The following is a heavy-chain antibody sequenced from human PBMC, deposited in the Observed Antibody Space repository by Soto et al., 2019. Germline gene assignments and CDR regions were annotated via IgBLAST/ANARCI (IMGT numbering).Heavy chain of an antibody. V-gene: IGHV3-33*01. CDR2: SWHDGRHL. Sequence: QEQLVESGGGMVQPGGSLRLSCAVSGFTLDTYGMHWVRQAACQGLEWVAVSWHDGRHLDYADSVRGRFTVFRDDSKNTPFLEMNGLRGDDTAVYYCARDWGACTPGECYSHGFDLWGQGTLVTVSS. J-gene: IGHJ3*01. CDR1: GFTLDTYG. D-gene: IGHD2-21*01. CDR3: ARDWGACTPGECYSHGFDL.